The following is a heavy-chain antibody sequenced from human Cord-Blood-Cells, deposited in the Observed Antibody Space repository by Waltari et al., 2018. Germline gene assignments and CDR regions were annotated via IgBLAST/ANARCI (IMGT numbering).Heavy chain of an antibody. Sequence: EVQLVESGGGLVQPGRSLRLSCAASGFTFDDYAMHWVRQAPGKGLEWVSGISWNSGSIGYADSMKGRFTISRDNAKNSLYLQMNSLRAEDTALYYCAKGVAATEGVDYWGQGTLVTVSS. CDR3: AKGVAATEGVDY. CDR1: GFTFDDYA. J-gene: IGHJ4*02. V-gene: IGHV3-9*01. CDR2: ISWNSGSI. D-gene: IGHD2-15*01.